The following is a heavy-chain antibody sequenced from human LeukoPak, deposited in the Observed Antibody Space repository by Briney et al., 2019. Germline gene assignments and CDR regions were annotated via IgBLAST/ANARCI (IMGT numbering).Heavy chain of an antibody. CDR2: ISYDGSNK. CDR3: ASSYGSYRGHHYYGMDV. CDR1: GFTFSSYG. Sequence: PGGSLRLSCAASGFTFSSYGMHWVRQAPGKGLEWVAVISYDGSNKYYADSVKGRFTISRDNSKNTLYLQMNSLRAEDTAVYYCASSYGSYRGHHYYGMDVWGQGTTVTVSS. D-gene: IGHD5-18*01. J-gene: IGHJ6*02. V-gene: IGHV3-30*03.